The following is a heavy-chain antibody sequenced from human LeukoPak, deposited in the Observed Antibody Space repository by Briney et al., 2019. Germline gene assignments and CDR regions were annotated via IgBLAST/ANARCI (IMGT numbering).Heavy chain of an antibody. V-gene: IGHV1-18*01. D-gene: IGHD6-19*01. CDR3: ARGLPGIAVAGTNDY. J-gene: IGHJ4*02. CDR1: GYTFTSYG. Sequence: GASVTVSCKASGYTFTSYGISWVRQAPGQGLEWMGWISAYNGNTNYAQKLQGRVTMTTDTSTSTAYMELRSLRSDDTAVYYCARGLPGIAVAGTNDYWGQGTLVTVSS. CDR2: ISAYNGNT.